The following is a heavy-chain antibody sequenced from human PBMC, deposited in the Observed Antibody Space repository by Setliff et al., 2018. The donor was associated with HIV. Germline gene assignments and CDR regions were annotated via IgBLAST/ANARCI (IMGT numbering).Heavy chain of an antibody. CDR2: ISAYNGNT. D-gene: IGHD1-26*01. CDR1: GYTLTNYG. J-gene: IGHJ3*02. Sequence: CKASGYTLTNYGISWVRQAPGQGLEWMGWISAYNGNTNYAQKLQDRVTTTTDTSTSTAYMELRSLRSDDTAVYYCARILVGVDDAFDIWGQGTMVTVSS. CDR3: ARILVGVDDAFDI. V-gene: IGHV1-18*01.